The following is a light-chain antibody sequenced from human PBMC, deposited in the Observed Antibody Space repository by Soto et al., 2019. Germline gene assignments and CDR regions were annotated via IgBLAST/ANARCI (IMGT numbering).Light chain of an antibody. Sequence: QSALTQPASVSGSPGQSITIACTGTSSDIGGYNFVSWYQQHPGKAPKLLIYGVGNRPSGISNRFSCSKSGNTASLTISGLQAEDEAHYYCNAYRTVSTYVFGTGTKLTVL. V-gene: IGLV2-14*01. CDR2: GVG. CDR1: SSDIGGYNF. CDR3: NAYRTVSTYV. J-gene: IGLJ1*01.